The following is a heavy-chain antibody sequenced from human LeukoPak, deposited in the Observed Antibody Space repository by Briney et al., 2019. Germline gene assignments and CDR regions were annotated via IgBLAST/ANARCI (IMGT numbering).Heavy chain of an antibody. Sequence: SETLSLTCTVSGGSISSGDYYWSWSWIRQHPGKGLEWIGYIHYSGSTNYNPSLKSRVTISVDTSRNQFSLKLSSVTAADTAVYYCARVPLWFGELLRVYYYGMDVWGQGTTVTVSS. V-gene: IGHV4-31*03. J-gene: IGHJ6*02. D-gene: IGHD3-10*01. CDR1: GGSISSGDYY. CDR2: IHYSGST. CDR3: ARVPLWFGELLRVYYYGMDV.